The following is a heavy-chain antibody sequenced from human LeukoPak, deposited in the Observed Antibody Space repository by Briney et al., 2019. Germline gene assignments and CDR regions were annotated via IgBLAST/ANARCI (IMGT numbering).Heavy chain of an antibody. V-gene: IGHV4-61*02. CDR2: IYTSGST. CDR3: ARHMATIDYYYGMDV. CDR1: GGSISSGSYY. J-gene: IGHJ6*02. D-gene: IGHD5-24*01. Sequence: SETLSLTCTVSGGSISSGSYYWSWIRQPAGKGLEWIGRIYTSGSTDYNPSLKSRVTISVDTSKNQFSLKLSSVTAADTAVYYCARHMATIDYYYGMDVWGQGTTVTVSS.